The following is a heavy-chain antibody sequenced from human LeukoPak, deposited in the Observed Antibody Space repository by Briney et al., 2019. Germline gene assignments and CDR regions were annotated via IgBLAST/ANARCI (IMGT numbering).Heavy chain of an antibody. Sequence: GRALRLSCAASGFTFSSYAMHWVRQAPGKGLEWVAVISYDGSNKYYADSVKGRFTISRDNSKNTLYLQMNSLRAEDTAVYYCARDQNPDDAFDIWGQGTMVTVSS. D-gene: IGHD1-14*01. V-gene: IGHV3-30-3*01. CDR2: ISYDGSNK. J-gene: IGHJ3*02. CDR3: ARDQNPDDAFDI. CDR1: GFTFSSYA.